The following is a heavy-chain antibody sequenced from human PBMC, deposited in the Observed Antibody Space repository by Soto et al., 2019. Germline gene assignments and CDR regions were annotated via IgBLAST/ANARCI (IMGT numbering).Heavy chain of an antibody. J-gene: IGHJ5*02. V-gene: IGHV3-21*01. CDR2: ISSSSSYI. CDR1: GFTFSSYS. CDR3: ARVHNCGFDL. Sequence: GGSLRLSCAASGFTFSSYSMNWVRQAPGKGLEWVSSISSSSSYIYYADSVKGRFTISRDNAKNSLYLQMNSLKAEDTAMYYCARVHNCGFDLWGKGTLVTVSS. D-gene: IGHD1-20*01.